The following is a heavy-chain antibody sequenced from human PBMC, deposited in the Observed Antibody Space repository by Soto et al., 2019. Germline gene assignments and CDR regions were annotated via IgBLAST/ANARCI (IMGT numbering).Heavy chain of an antibody. CDR3: ARDYGDSDDAFDI. Sequence: QVQLQESGPGLVKPSGTLSLTCAVSSGSISSSNWWSWVRQPPGKGLEWIGEIYHSGSTNYNPSLKSRVTRSVDKSKNQFSLKLSSVTAADTAVYYCARDYGDSDDAFDIWGQGTMVTVSS. CDR2: IYHSGST. J-gene: IGHJ3*02. D-gene: IGHD4-17*01. CDR1: SGSISSSNW. V-gene: IGHV4-4*02.